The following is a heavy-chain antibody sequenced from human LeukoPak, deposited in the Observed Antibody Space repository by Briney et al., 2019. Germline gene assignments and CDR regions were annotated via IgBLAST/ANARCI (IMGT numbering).Heavy chain of an antibody. CDR3: AEGGYCSSTSCSTEYFDY. Sequence: GGSLRLSCAASGFTFSSYSMNWVRQAPGKGLEWVSSISSSSSYIYYADSVKGRFTISRDNAKNSLYLQMNSLRAEDTAVYYCAEGGYCSSTSCSTEYFDYWGQGTLVTVSS. D-gene: IGHD2-2*01. CDR1: GFTFSSYS. CDR2: ISSSSSYI. V-gene: IGHV3-21*01. J-gene: IGHJ4*02.